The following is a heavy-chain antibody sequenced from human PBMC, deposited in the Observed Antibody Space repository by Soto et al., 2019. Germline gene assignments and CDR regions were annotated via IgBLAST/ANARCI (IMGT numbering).Heavy chain of an antibody. J-gene: IGHJ4*02. V-gene: IGHV3-23*01. Sequence: GSLRLSCAASGFTFSSYAMSWVRQAPGKGLEWVSAISGSGGSTYYADSVKGRFTISRDNSKNTLYLQMNSLRAEDTAVYYCEKVGSSGWWVYCGQGPLVTVSS. CDR1: GFTFSSYA. D-gene: IGHD6-19*01. CDR3: EKVGSSGWWVY. CDR2: ISGSGGST.